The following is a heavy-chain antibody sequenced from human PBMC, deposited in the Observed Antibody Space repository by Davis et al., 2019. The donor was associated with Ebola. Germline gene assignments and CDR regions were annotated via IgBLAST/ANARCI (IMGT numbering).Heavy chain of an antibody. CDR1: GGSIRSSTYY. D-gene: IGHD2-2*01. J-gene: IGHJ6*02. CDR2: IYYSGST. Sequence: MPSETLSLTCSVSGGSIRSSTYYWDWIRQPPGKGLEWIGSIYYSGSTYYNPSLKSRVTISVDTSKNQFSLKLSSVTAADTAVYYCARGGYCSSTSCYGYYYYGMDVWGQGTTVTVSS. V-gene: IGHV4-39*07. CDR3: ARGGYCSSTSCYGYYYYGMDV.